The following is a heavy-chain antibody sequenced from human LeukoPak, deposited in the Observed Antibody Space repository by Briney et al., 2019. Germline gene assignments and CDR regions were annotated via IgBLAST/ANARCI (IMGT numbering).Heavy chain of an antibody. CDR1: GGSISGSGYY. J-gene: IGHJ6*02. D-gene: IGHD1-26*01. Sequence: SETLSLTCTVSGGSISGSGYYWGWIRQPPGKGLEWIGSIYYSGSTNYNPSLKSRVTISVDTSKNQFSLKLRSVTAADTAVYYCARDQRTVGYYGMDVWGRGTTVTVSS. CDR2: IYYSGST. V-gene: IGHV4-39*07. CDR3: ARDQRTVGYYGMDV.